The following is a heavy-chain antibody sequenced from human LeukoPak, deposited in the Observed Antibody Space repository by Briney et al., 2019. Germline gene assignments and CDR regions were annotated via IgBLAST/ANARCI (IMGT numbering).Heavy chain of an antibody. D-gene: IGHD6-6*01. CDR1: GGSLSGYY. Sequence: SETLSLTCAVYGGSLSGYYWSWIRQPPGKGLEWIGEINHSGSTNYNPSLKSRVTISVDTSKNQFSLKLSSVTAADTAVYYCARGSSIAAPGFDYWGQGTLVTVSS. CDR3: ARGSSIAAPGFDY. J-gene: IGHJ4*02. V-gene: IGHV4-34*01. CDR2: INHSGST.